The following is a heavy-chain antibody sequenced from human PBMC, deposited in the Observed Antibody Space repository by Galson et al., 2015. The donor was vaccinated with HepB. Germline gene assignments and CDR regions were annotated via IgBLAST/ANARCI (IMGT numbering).Heavy chain of an antibody. V-gene: IGHV3-30*04. CDR1: GFTFSSYA. CDR2: ISCDGSNK. J-gene: IGHJ4*02. CDR3: ARDQTFFIAAAGTIDY. D-gene: IGHD6-13*01. Sequence: SLRLSCAASGFTFSSYAMHWVRQAPGKGLEWVAVISCDGSNKYYADSVKGRFTISRDNSKNALYLQMNSLRAEDTAVYYCARDQTFFIAAAGTIDYWGQGTLVTVS.